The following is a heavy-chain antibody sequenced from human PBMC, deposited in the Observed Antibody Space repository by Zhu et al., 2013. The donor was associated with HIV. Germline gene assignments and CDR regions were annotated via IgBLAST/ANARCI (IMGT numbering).Heavy chain of an antibody. D-gene: IGHD2-21*01. J-gene: IGHJ4*01. CDR1: GGTFNTYS. V-gene: IGHV1-69*01. Sequence: HVQLVQSGAELKKPGSSVKVSCTASGGTFNTYSISWIRQAPGQGLEWMGAIIPIFGTPYYAQKFQDRVTFTADESTSTAYMELRSLRSADTAVHYCARFDYYESGDDWEHDYWGQGSLVTVSS. CDR2: IIPIFGTP. CDR3: ARFDYYESGDDWEHDY.